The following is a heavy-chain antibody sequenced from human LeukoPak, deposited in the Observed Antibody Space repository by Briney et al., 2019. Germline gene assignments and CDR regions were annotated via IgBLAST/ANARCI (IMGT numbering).Heavy chain of an antibody. J-gene: IGHJ6*03. CDR3: ARVNRITMVRGATPPYYYYYMDV. V-gene: IGHV4-30-4*08. CDR1: GGSISSGDYY. Sequence: SQTLSLTCTVSGGSISSGDYYWSWIRQPPGKGLEWIGYIYYSGSTYYNPSLKSRVTISVDTSKNQFSLKLSSVTAADTAVYYCARVNRITMVRGATPPYYYYYMDVWGKGTTVTVSS. D-gene: IGHD3-10*01. CDR2: IYYSGST.